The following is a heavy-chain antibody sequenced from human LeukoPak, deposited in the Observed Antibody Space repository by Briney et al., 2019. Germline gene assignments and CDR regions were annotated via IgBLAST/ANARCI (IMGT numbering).Heavy chain of an antibody. D-gene: IGHD5-24*01. CDR2: IIPIFGTA. CDR1: GGTFSIYT. Sequence: SVTVSCKASGGTFSIYTISWERQCPGQGPGWVGGIIPIFGTATYAQKCQGRVTITTDESTSTAYMELSSLRSEDTAVYYCARELEMATQQGYYYYMDVWGKGTTVTVSS. J-gene: IGHJ6*03. V-gene: IGHV1-69*05. CDR3: ARELEMATQQGYYYYMDV.